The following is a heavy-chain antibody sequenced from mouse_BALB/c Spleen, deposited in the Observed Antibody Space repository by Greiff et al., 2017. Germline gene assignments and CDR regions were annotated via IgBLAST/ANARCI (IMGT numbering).Heavy chain of an antibody. CDR2: IDPANGNT. CDR1: GFNIKDTY. J-gene: IGHJ2*01. V-gene: IGHV14-3*02. CDR3: VSYYYGSSYFDY. D-gene: IGHD1-1*01. Sequence: VQLQQSGAELVKPGASVKLSCTASGFNIKDTYMHWVKQRPEQGLEWIGRIDPANGNTKYDPKFQGKATITADTSSNTAYLQLSSLTSEDTAVYYCVSYYYGSSYFDYWGQGTTLTVSS.